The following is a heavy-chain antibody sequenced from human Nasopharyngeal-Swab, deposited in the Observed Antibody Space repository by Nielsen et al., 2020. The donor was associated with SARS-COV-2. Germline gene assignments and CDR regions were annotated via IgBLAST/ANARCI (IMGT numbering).Heavy chain of an antibody. CDR2: IGPAGDT. D-gene: IGHD3-3*01. Sequence: GESLKISCAASEFTFGVYDMHWVRQPTGKGLERVSSIGPAGDTYYADSVKGRFTISRENGKNSLYLQMNSLRAGDTAVYYCARGHGRDTIYGLFNSYAMDVWGQGTTVTVSS. CDR1: EFTFGVYD. V-gene: IGHV3-13*01. J-gene: IGHJ6*02. CDR3: ARGHGRDTIYGLFNSYAMDV.